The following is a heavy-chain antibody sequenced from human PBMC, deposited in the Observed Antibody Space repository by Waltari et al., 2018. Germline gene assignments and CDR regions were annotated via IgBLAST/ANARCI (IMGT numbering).Heavy chain of an antibody. CDR1: GGSISSYY. V-gene: IGHV4-59*01. Sequence: QVQLQESGPGLVKPSETLSLTCTVSGGSISSYYWRWIRQPPGKGLAWIGYIYYSGRTNYNPALKSRVTISVDTSKNQFSLKLSSVTAADTAVYYCARVSRNDYVWGSYRYPQYYFDYWGQGTLVTVSS. D-gene: IGHD3-16*02. J-gene: IGHJ4*02. CDR3: ARVSRNDYVWGSYRYPQYYFDY. CDR2: IYYSGRT.